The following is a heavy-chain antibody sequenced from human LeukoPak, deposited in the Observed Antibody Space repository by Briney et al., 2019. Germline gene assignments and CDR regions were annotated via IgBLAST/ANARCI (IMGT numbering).Heavy chain of an antibody. CDR2: IWFDGTNK. CDR1: GFTLSSYG. J-gene: IGHJ4*02. V-gene: IGHV3-33*01. CDR3: ARGGYDLWSGYRIDY. Sequence: GGSLRLSCAASGFTLSSYGMHWVRQAPGKGLEWVAVIWFDGTNKYYRDSVKGRFTISRDNSKNTPYLQMNSLRAEDTAVYYCARGGYDLWSGYRIDYWGQGTLVTVSS. D-gene: IGHD3-3*01.